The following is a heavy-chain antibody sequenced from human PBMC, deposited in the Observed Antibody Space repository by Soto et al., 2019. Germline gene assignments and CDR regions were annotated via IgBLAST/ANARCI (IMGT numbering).Heavy chain of an antibody. V-gene: IGHV2-5*02. J-gene: IGHJ2*01. D-gene: IGHD3-22*01. CDR2: IYWDDDK. CDR3: AHSLYQYDNSGHYTYWYVDV. Sequence: SGPTLVNPTQTLTLTCTFSGFSLETSGMGMSWIRQPPGKALEWLALIYWDDDKRYSPSLKNRLTITKDTSKNQVVLTLTNVDPVDTATYYCAHSLYQYDNSGHYTYWYVDVRTRRTPDTVSS. CDR1: GFSLETSGMG.